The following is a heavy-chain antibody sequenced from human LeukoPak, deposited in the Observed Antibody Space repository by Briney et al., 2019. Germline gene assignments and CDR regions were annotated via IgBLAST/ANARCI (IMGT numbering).Heavy chain of an antibody. Sequence: SETLSLTCTVSGGTISSYYWSWIRQPAGKGLEWIGRIYTSCSTNYNPSLKRRVTLSVDTSKNQFSLKLSSVTAADTAVYYCARLGSSSCYAEWFDPWGQGTPVTVSS. J-gene: IGHJ5*02. CDR3: ARLGSSSCYAEWFDP. V-gene: IGHV4-4*07. CDR1: GGTISSYY. D-gene: IGHD6-13*01. CDR2: IYTSCST.